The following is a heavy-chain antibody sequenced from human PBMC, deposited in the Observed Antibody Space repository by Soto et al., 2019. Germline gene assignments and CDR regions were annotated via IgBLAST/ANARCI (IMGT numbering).Heavy chain of an antibody. CDR1: GFTFSSYA. J-gene: IGHJ4*02. V-gene: IGHV3-23*01. Sequence: EVQLLESRGGVVQPGGSLRLSCAASGFTFSSYAMSWVRQAPGKGLEWVSAISGSGGSTYYADSVKGRFTISRDNSKNTLYLQMNSLRVEDTAVYYCAKENGYSSSWFEFDYWGQGTLVTVSS. D-gene: IGHD6-13*01. CDR2: ISGSGGST. CDR3: AKENGYSSSWFEFDY.